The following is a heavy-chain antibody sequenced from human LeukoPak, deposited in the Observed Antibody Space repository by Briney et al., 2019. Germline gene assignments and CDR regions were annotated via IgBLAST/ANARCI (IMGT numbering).Heavy chain of an antibody. CDR2: INHIGST. CDR1: GVSFSGYY. D-gene: IGHD2-21*02. J-gene: IGHJ4*02. CDR3: ARGVTLGGAHY. Sequence: SETLSLTCAVYGVSFSGYYWSWIRQPPGKGLEWIGEINHIGSTNYNPSLKSRVTISVDTSKNQFSLKLSSVTAADTAVYYCARGVTLGGAHYWGQGTLVTVSS. V-gene: IGHV4-34*01.